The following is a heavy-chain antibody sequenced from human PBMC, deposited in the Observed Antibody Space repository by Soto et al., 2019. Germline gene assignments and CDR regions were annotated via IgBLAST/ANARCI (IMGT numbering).Heavy chain of an antibody. CDR1: GFTFSSYD. CDR2: IGTAGDT. V-gene: IGHV3-13*01. D-gene: IGHD6-6*01. J-gene: IGHJ6*02. CDR3: AKQLATNYYGMDV. Sequence: GGSLRLSCAASGFTFSSYDMHWVRQATGKGLEWVSAIGTAGDTYYPGSVKGRFTISRENAKNSLYLQMNSLRAEDTAVYYCAKQLATNYYGMDVWGQGTTVTVSS.